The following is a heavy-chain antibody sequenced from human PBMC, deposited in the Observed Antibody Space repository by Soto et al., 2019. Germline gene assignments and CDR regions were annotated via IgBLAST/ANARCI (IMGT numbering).Heavy chain of an antibody. CDR3: ARERWTDDFWSGYHLYGMHV. CDR1: GFTFSNYW. V-gene: IGHV3-7*01. J-gene: IGHJ6*02. D-gene: IGHD3-3*01. Sequence: VGSLRLSCVGSGFTFSNYWMSWVRQAPGKGLEWVANIKGDGSEQYYVDSVKGRFSFSRDNANNSMYLQMKSLRAEDSAVYYYARERWTDDFWSGYHLYGMHVWGQGTTVTVAS. CDR2: IKGDGSEQ.